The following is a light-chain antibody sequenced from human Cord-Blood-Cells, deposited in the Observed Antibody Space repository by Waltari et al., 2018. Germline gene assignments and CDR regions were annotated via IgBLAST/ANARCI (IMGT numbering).Light chain of an antibody. V-gene: IGLV2-14*03. CDR3: SSYTSSSTV. CDR1: SSDVGGYNY. CDR2: DVS. J-gene: IGLJ3*02. Sequence: QSALTQPASVSGSPGQSITISCTGTSSDVGGYNYVSWYQQHPGKAPNLMMYDVSNRPSGVSNRFSGSKSGNTASLTISGLQAEDEADYYCSSYTSSSTVFGGGTKLTVL.